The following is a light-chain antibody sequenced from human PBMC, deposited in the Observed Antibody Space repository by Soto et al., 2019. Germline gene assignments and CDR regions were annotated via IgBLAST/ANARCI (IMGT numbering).Light chain of an antibody. CDR2: KAS. J-gene: IGKJ4*01. CDR3: QQYNDLST. Sequence: PSTLSASVGYTVTITGRASQTIGTWLAWYQQKPAKAPKLLIYKASTLESGVPSRFSGSGTGTEFTLTISSLQADDFETYYCQQYNDLSTCGGGTKVDIK. CDR1: QTIGTW. V-gene: IGKV1-5*03.